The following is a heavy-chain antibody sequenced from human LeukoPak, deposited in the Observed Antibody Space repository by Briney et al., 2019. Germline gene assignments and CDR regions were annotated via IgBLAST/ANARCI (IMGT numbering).Heavy chain of an antibody. CDR1: GFTSITYG. Sequence: GGSLRLSCEGSGFTSITYGMSWVRQAPGKGLEWVSTLGGGDAGIYYADSVHDRFTISRDKSKNTLYLQMNSLRVEDTAVYYCAKDRGSGWYFDYWGQGTLVTVSS. CDR3: AKDRGSGWYFDY. CDR2: LGGGDAGI. D-gene: IGHD6-19*01. V-gene: IGHV3-23*01. J-gene: IGHJ4*02.